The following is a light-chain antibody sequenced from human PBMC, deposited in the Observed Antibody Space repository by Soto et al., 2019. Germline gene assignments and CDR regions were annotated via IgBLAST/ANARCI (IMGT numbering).Light chain of an antibody. CDR2: GAS. CDR3: QQYNIWPPWT. CDR1: QSVSNN. J-gene: IGKJ1*01. V-gene: IGKV3-15*01. Sequence: EIEMTQSPSTLSVSPGERATLTCRASQSVSNNLAWYQQRPGQAPRLLIYGASTRATGVPARFSGSGSGTDFTLTISSLQYEDFAVYYCQQYNIWPPWTFGQGTKVDIK.